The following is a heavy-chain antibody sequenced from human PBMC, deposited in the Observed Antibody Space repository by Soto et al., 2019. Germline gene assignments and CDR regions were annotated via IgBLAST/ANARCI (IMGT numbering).Heavy chain of an antibody. CDR1: GGSISSYY. D-gene: IGHD3-22*01. Sequence: PSETLSLTCTVSGGSISSYYWSWIRQPPGKGLKWIGYIYYSGSTNYNPSLKSRVTISVDTSKNQFSLKLSSVTAADTAVYYCARVPPGYYDSSGYYFDYWGQGTLVTVS. CDR3: ARVPPGYYDSSGYYFDY. J-gene: IGHJ4*02. CDR2: IYYSGST. V-gene: IGHV4-59*01.